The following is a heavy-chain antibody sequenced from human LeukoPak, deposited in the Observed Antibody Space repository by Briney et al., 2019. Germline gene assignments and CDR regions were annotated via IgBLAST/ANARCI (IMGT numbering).Heavy chain of an antibody. CDR3: ARPPVPAAIGHWFDP. J-gene: IGHJ5*02. V-gene: IGHV1-69*13. CDR2: IIPIFGTA. Sequence: GASVKVSCKASGGTFISYAISWVRQAPGQGHEWMGGIIPIFGTANYAQKFQGRVTFTADESTSTAYMELSSLRSEDTAVYYCARPPVPAAIGHWFDPWGQGTLVTVSS. D-gene: IGHD2-2*02. CDR1: GGTFISYA.